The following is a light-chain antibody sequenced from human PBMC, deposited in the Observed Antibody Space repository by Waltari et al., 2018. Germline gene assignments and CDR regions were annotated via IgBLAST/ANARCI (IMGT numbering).Light chain of an antibody. Sequence: QSALTQPASVSGSPGQSITISCTGTSSDVGDYNFVSWYQQHPGKAPQLIISHVNSRPSGVSNRFSGSKSGITASLTISELQAEDGADYYCSSYTTSNTLWVFGGGTKLTVL. CDR1: SSDVGDYNF. CDR2: HVN. J-gene: IGLJ3*02. CDR3: SSYTTSNTLWV. V-gene: IGLV2-14*03.